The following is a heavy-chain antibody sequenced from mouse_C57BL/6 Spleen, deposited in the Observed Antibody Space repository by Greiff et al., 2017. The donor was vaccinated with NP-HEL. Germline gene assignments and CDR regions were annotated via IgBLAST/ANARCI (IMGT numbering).Heavy chain of an antibody. V-gene: IGHV5-6*01. Sequence: EVQLVESGGDLVKPGGSLKLSCAASGFTFSSYGMSWVRQTPDKRLEWVATISSGGSYTYYPDSVKGRFTISRDNAKNTLYLQMSSLKSEDTAMYYCARHRGGNHGNWYFDVWGTGTTVTVSS. J-gene: IGHJ1*03. CDR3: ARHRGGNHGNWYFDV. CDR2: ISSGGSYT. D-gene: IGHD3-1*01. CDR1: GFTFSSYG.